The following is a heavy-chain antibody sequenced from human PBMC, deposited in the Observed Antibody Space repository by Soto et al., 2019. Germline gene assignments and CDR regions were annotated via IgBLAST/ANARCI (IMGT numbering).Heavy chain of an antibody. J-gene: IGHJ5*02. D-gene: IGHD3-22*01. CDR3: ARTAVDYYDSSGYYDDP. Sequence: ASVKVSCKASGYTFTSYYMHWVRQAPGQGLEWMGIINPSGGSTSYAQKFQGRVTMTRDTSTSTVYMELSSLRSEDTAVYYCARTAVDYYDSSGYYDDPWGQGTLVTVSS. V-gene: IGHV1-46*01. CDR1: GYTFTSYY. CDR2: INPSGGST.